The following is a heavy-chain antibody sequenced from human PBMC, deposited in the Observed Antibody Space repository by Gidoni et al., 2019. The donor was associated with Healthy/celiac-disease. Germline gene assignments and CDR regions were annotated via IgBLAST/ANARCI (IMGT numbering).Heavy chain of an antibody. CDR3: ARMRVGGFDY. J-gene: IGHJ4*02. CDR2: INHSGST. D-gene: IGHD3-16*01. CDR1: GGSFIGYY. V-gene: IGHV4-34*01. Sequence: QVQLQQWVAGLLKPSETLSLTCAVYGGSFIGYYWSWVCPPPGKGLEWIGEINHSGSTNYNPSLKSRVTISVDTSKNQFSLKLSSVTAADTAVYYCARMRVGGFDYWGQGTLVTVSS.